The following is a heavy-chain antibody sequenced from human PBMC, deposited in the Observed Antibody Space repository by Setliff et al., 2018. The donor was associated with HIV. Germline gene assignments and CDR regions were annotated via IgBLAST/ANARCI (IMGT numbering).Heavy chain of an antibody. CDR3: AIGSPASIAARPWYFQH. Sequence: SETLSLTCAVYGGSFSGYYWSWIRQPPGKGLEWIGEINHSGSTNYNPSLKSRVTISVDTSKNQFSLKLSSVTAADTAVYYCAIGSPASIAARPWYFQHWGQGTLVTVSS. CDR1: GGSFSGYY. CDR2: INHSGST. J-gene: IGHJ1*01. V-gene: IGHV4-34*01. D-gene: IGHD6-6*01.